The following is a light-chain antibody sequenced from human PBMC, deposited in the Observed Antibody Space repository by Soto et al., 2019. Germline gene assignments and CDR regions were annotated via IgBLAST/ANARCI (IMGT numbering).Light chain of an antibody. V-gene: IGKV1-39*01. CDR1: QSISTY. Sequence: DIEMTQSPSSLSASVGDRVTITCRASQSISTYLNWYQQKGGKAPKLLIHSASGLQSVVPLRFSGSGSGTDFTLTISSLQHAEFATYYCQQGYSPLLSFGGGTTVELK. CDR3: QQGYSPLLS. J-gene: IGKJ4*01. CDR2: SAS.